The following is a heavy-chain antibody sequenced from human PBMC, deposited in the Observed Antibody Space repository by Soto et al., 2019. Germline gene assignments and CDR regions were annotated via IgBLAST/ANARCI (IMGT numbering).Heavy chain of an antibody. CDR3: ARMVRGSNIDFYHCMDV. CDR2: ISASNGNT. D-gene: IGHD3-10*01. J-gene: IGHJ6*03. CDR1: GYSFTSHG. Sequence: QVQLVQSGAEVKKPGASVKVSCKASGYSFTSHGISWVRQAPGQGLEWMAWISASNGNTNYAQKFQGRVTVTTDTSTSTGYMEMRSLKSEDTAVYHGARMVRGSNIDFYHCMDVWGKGTMVTVSS. V-gene: IGHV1-18*01.